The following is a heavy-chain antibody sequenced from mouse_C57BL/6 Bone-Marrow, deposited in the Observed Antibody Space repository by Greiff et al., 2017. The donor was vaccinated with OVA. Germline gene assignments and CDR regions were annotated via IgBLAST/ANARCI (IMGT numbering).Heavy chain of an antibody. CDR3: ATRLLYYAMDY. D-gene: IGHD2-3*01. CDR1: GYTFTSYW. J-gene: IGHJ4*01. V-gene: IGHV1-50*01. CDR2: IDPSDSYT. Sequence: VQLQQPGAELVKPGASVKLSCKASGYTFTSYWMQWVNQRPGQGLEWIGEIDPSDSYTNYNQKFKGKATLTVDTSSSTAYMQLSSLTSEDSAVYYCATRLLYYAMDYWGQGTSVTVSS.